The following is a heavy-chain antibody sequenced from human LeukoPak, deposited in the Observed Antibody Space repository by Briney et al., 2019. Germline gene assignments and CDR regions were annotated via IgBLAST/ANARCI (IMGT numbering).Heavy chain of an antibody. J-gene: IGHJ5*02. V-gene: IGHV4-39*01. CDR3: ARGGDIVVVPAAPWFDP. Sequence: SETLSLTCTVSGGSISSSSYYWGWIRQPPGKGLEWIGSIYYSGSTYYNPSLKSRVTISVDTSKNQFSLKLSSVTAADTAVYYCARGGDIVVVPAAPWFDPWGQGTLVTVSS. CDR1: GGSISSSSYY. CDR2: IYYSGST. D-gene: IGHD2-2*01.